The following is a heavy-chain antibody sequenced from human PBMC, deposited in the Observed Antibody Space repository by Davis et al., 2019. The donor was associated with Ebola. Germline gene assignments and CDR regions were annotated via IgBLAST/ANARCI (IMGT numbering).Heavy chain of an antibody. V-gene: IGHV3-11*01. CDR1: GFTFSDYY. D-gene: IGHD6-19*01. CDR2: ISSSGSTI. J-gene: IGHJ5*02. CDR3: AREVGIAVAGTRIPPS. Sequence: GGSLRLSCAASGFTFSDYYMSWIRQAPGKGLEWVSYISSSGSTIYYADSVKGRFTISRDNAKNSLYLQMYSLRAEDTAVYYCAREVGIAVAGTRIPPSWGQGTLVTVSS.